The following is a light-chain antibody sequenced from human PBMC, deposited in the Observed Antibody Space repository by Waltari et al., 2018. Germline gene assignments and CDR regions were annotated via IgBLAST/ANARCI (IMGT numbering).Light chain of an antibody. CDR2: WAS. CDR1: QSIFQSSYNKNC. Sequence: DIVMTQSPDSLTVSLGERATINCKSSQSIFQSSYNKNCLAWDQQRPRQPPKLLIYWASTRVSGVPDRFAGSGSGTDFTLTISSLQAEDVAVYYCQQHYSTPYTFGQGTKLEIK. J-gene: IGKJ2*01. V-gene: IGKV4-1*01. CDR3: QQHYSTPYT.